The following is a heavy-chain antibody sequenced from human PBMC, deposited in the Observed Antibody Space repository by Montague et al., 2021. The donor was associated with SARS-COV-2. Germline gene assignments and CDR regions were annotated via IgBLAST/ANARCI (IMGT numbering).Heavy chain of an antibody. V-gene: IGHV4-39*07. D-gene: IGHD2-15*01. CDR2: VYYSGST. J-gene: IGHJ4*02. Sequence: SETLSLTCSVSGDSIRSSGYYWGWIRQPPGKGLEWIGTVYYSGSTNYNPSPKSRVTISVDTSKNRFSLKLSSVTAADTAVYYCARRALGYCSGGSCYSGFDYWGQGTPVTVSS. CDR3: ARRALGYCSGGSCYSGFDY. CDR1: GDSIRSSGYY.